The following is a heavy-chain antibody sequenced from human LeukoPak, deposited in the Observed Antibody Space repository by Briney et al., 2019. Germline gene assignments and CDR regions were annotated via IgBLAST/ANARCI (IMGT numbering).Heavy chain of an antibody. CDR2: LWYDGSNK. D-gene: IGHD3-22*01. V-gene: IGHV3-33*06. Sequence: GRSLRLSCAASGFTFISYGVHWVRQAPGKGLEWVAVLWYDGSNKYYADSVKGRFTISRDNSKNTLYLQMKSLRAEDTAVYYCAKDSSGSSGYYDYWGQGTLATVSS. CDR1: GFTFISYG. J-gene: IGHJ4*02. CDR3: AKDSSGSSGYYDY.